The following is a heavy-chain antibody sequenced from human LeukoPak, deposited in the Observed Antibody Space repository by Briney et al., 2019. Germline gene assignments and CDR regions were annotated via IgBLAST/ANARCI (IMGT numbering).Heavy chain of an antibody. J-gene: IGHJ4*02. Sequence: GGSLRLSCAASRFTLSRYGIRWVRQAPGKGLQWLAAISDDGGNKYYGDSVKGRFTISRDNSKNSVYLQLNSLRAEDTAVYYCARDIFDYWGQGTLVTVSS. V-gene: IGHV3-30*03. CDR1: RFTLSRYG. CDR3: ARDIFDY. CDR2: ISDDGGNK.